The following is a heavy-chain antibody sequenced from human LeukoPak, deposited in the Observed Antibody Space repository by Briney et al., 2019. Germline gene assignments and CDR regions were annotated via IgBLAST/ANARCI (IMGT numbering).Heavy chain of an antibody. CDR3: VWSSTWDKRFYLDQ. Sequence: GGSLRLSCAASGFTFNLAWMSWVRQTPGKGLQWVARIAVTPDGPATDYATPVRGRFTISRDDPRNMVYLQMSSLRTDDTAVYYCVWSSTWDKRFYLDQWGQGTLVTVSS. J-gene: IGHJ4*02. CDR1: GFTFNLAW. V-gene: IGHV3-15*04. CDR2: IAVTPDGPAT. D-gene: IGHD6-6*01.